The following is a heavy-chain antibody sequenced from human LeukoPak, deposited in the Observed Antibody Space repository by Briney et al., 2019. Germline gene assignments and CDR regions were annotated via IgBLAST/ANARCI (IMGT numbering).Heavy chain of an antibody. CDR2: ISWNSGSI. CDR1: GFTLDDYA. D-gene: IGHD1-26*01. V-gene: IGHV3-9*01. CDR3: AKSQGPEWELPYYFDY. Sequence: PGRSLRLSCAASGFTLDDYAMHWVRQAPGKGLEWVSGISWNSGSIGYADSVKGRFTISRDNAKNSLYLQMNSLRAEDTALYYCAKSQGPEWELPYYFDYWGQGTLVTVSS. J-gene: IGHJ4*02.